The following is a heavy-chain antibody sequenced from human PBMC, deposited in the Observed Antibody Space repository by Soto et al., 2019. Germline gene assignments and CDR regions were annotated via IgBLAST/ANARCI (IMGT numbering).Heavy chain of an antibody. V-gene: IGHV3-66*01. Sequence: GGSLRLSCAASGFTVSSNYMSWVRQAPGKGLEWVSVIYSGGSTYYADSVKGRFTISRDNSKNTLYLQMNSLRAEDTAVYYCARDRMVRGVIGGYYYYMDVWGKGTTVTVSS. J-gene: IGHJ6*03. CDR2: IYSGGST. D-gene: IGHD3-10*01. CDR1: GFTVSSNY. CDR3: ARDRMVRGVIGGYYYYMDV.